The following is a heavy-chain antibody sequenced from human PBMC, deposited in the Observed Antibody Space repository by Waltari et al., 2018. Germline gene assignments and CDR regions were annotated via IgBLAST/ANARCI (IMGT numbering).Heavy chain of an antibody. V-gene: IGHV4-39*07. CDR3: ARDGYYYDSSGYYYGTDAFDI. CDR2: IYYSGST. Sequence: QLQLQESGPGLVKPSETLSLTCPVSGGSISSSSYYWGWIRQPPGRGLEWIGSIYYSGSTYHNPSLKSRVTISVDTSKNQFSLKLSAGTAADTAVYYCARDGYYYDSSGYYYGTDAFDIWGQGTMVTVSS. CDR1: GGSISSSSYY. J-gene: IGHJ3*02. D-gene: IGHD3-22*01.